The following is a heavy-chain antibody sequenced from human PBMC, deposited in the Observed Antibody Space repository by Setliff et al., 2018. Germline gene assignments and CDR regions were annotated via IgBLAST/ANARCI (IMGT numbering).Heavy chain of an antibody. CDR3: ARTSTYVLGSGSYWDRWFDP. CDR1: GGYISTYY. CDR2: IYYTGKT. V-gene: IGHV4-59*06. D-gene: IGHD3-10*01. Sequence: PSETLSLTCTVSGGYISTYYWSWIRHLPGKGLQWLGHIYYTGKTYYNPSLKSRLEMSVDTSKREFALRLSSVAAADTAVYYCARTSTYVLGSGSYWDRWFDPWSQGTLVTVSS. J-gene: IGHJ5*02.